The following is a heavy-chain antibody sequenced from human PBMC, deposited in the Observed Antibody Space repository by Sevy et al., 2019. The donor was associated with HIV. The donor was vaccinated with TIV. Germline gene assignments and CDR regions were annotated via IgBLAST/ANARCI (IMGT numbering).Heavy chain of an antibody. V-gene: IGHV3-21*01. CDR2: ISSSSSYI. J-gene: IGHJ5*02. D-gene: IGHD3-10*01. CDR3: ARGSPYYCGSGSTDWFDP. CDR1: GFTFSSYS. Sequence: GGSLRLSCAASGFTFSSYSMNWVRQAPGKGLEWVSSISSSSSYIYYADSVKGRFTISRDNAKNSLYLQMNSLRAEDTAVHYCARGSPYYCGSGSTDWFDPWGQGTLVTVSS.